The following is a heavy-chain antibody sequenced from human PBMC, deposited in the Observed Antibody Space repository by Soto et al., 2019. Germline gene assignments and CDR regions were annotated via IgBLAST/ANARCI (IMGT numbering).Heavy chain of an antibody. CDR1: GGSISSSSYY. V-gene: IGHV4-39*01. CDR2: IYYSGST. CDR3: AKTWIQVQNWFDP. D-gene: IGHD5-18*01. J-gene: IGHJ5*02. Sequence: PSETLSLTCTVSGGSISSSSYYWGWIRQPPGKGLEWIGSIYYSGSTYYNPSLKNRVTISVDTSKNQFSLNLTSVTAADTAVYYCAKTWIQVQNWFDPWGQGTLVTVSS.